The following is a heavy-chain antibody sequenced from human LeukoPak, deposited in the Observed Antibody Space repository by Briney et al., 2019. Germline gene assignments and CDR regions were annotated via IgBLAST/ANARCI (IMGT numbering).Heavy chain of an antibody. J-gene: IGHJ4*02. Sequence: GGSLRLSCAASGFTFSSYGMHWVRQAPGKGLEWVAVISYDGSNKYYADSVKGRFTISRDNSKNTLYLQMNSLRAEDTAVYYCAKDTTPYSMIAGDFAYWGQGTLVTVSS. CDR1: GFTFSSYG. V-gene: IGHV3-30*18. D-gene: IGHD3-22*01. CDR2: ISYDGSNK. CDR3: AKDTTPYSMIAGDFAY.